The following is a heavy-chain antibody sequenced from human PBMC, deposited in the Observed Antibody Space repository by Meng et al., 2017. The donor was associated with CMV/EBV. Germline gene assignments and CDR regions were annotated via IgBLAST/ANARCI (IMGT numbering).Heavy chain of an antibody. D-gene: IGHD2-21*01. J-gene: IGHJ6*02. CDR1: GGTFSSYA. CDR2: IIPILGIA. CDR3: ARSYVDHGGDCYSGCYYYGMDV. V-gene: IGHV1-69*10. Sequence: SVKVSCKASGGTFSSYAISWVRQAPGQGLEWMGGIIPILGIANYAQKFQGRVTITADKSTSTAYMELSSLRSEDTAVYYCARSYVDHGGDCYSGCYYYGMDVWGQGTTVTVSS.